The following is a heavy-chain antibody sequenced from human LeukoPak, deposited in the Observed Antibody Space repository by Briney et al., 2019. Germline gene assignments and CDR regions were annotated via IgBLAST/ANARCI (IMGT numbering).Heavy chain of an antibody. V-gene: IGHV4-31*03. Sequence: PSETLYLTCTVSGDSMSNGGYFWSWIRQHPGKGLEWIGYIYYTGSTTYNPSLQSRVTISVDTSKNNFSLRLNPVTAADTAIYFCARGLPGERIPYHFDSWGQGTLVAVSS. CDR1: GDSMSNGGYF. J-gene: IGHJ4*02. CDR3: ARGLPGERIPYHFDS. D-gene: IGHD1-1*01. CDR2: IYYTGST.